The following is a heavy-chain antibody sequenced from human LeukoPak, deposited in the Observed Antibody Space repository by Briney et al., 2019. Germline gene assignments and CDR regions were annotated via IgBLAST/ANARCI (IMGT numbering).Heavy chain of an antibody. Sequence: SETLSLTCTVSGGSISSYYWSWIRQPPGKGLEWIGYIYYSGSTNYNPSLKSRVTISVDTSKNQFSLKLSSVTAADTAVYYCARGCGGDCYSDDAFDIWGQGTMVTVSS. CDR2: IYYSGST. CDR1: GGSISSYY. D-gene: IGHD2-21*02. J-gene: IGHJ3*02. V-gene: IGHV4-59*12. CDR3: ARGCGGDCYSDDAFDI.